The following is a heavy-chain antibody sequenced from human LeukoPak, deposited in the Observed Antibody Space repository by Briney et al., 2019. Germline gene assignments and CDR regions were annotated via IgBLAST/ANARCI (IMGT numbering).Heavy chain of an antibody. D-gene: IGHD6-13*01. V-gene: IGHV3-23*01. CDR2: ISGSGGST. CDR1: GFTFSGYA. J-gene: IGHJ4*02. CDR3: ARRIAAADPWYFDY. Sequence: PGGSLRLSCAASGFTFSGYAMSWVRQAPGKGLEWVSAISGSGGSTYYADSVKGRFTISRDNSKNTLYLQMNSLRAEDTAVYYCARRIAAADPWYFDYWGQGTLVSVSS.